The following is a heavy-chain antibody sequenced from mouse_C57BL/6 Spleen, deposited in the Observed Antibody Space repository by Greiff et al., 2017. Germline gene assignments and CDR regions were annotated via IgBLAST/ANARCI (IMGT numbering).Heavy chain of an antibody. D-gene: IGHD1-1*02. CDR1: GIDFSRYW. Sequence: EVKLMESGGGLVQPGGSLKLSCAASGIDFSRYWMSWVRRAPGKGLEWIGEINPDISTLNYATSLKDKFIISRDNAKNTLYLQMSKVRSEDTSLYYCARKEFYGPYWYFDVWGTGTTVTFSS. CDR3: ARKEFYGPYWYFDV. CDR2: INPDISTL. J-gene: IGHJ1*03. V-gene: IGHV4-1*01.